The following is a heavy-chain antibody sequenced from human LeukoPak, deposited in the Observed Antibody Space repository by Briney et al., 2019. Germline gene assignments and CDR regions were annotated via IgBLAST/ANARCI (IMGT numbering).Heavy chain of an antibody. CDR1: GYTFTGYY. CDR2: INPNSGGT. J-gene: IGHJ4*02. Sequence: ASVKVSCKASGYTFTGYYIHWVRQAPGQGLEWMGWINPNSGGTNYAQKFQGRVTMTRDTSISTAYMELSRLRSDDTAVYYCARSFDYDSSGYYVPFDYWGQGTLVTVSS. CDR3: ARSFDYDSSGYYVPFDY. V-gene: IGHV1-2*02. D-gene: IGHD3-22*01.